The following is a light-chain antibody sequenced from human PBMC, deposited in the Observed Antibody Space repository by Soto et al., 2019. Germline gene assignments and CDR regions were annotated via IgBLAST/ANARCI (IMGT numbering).Light chain of an antibody. J-gene: IGKJ1*01. CDR3: QYYGSSPWT. Sequence: EIVLTQSPGTLSLSPGERATLSCRASQSVNSYYLAWYQQKPGQAPRLLIYSASSRATGIPDKFSGSGSGTDFTLTISRLEPEDFVVYYCQYYGSSPWTFGQGTKVESK. CDR2: SAS. V-gene: IGKV3-20*01. CDR1: QSVNSYY.